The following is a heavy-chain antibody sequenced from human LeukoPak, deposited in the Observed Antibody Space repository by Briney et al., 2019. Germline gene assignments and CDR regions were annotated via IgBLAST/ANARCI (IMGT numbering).Heavy chain of an antibody. Sequence: GGSLRLSCAASGFTFSSYWMHWVRQAPGKGLVWVSRINSDGSSTGYADSVKGRFTISRDNAKNTLYLQMNSLRAEDTAVYYCAVRGYSGYDTSYFDYWGQGTLVTVSS. J-gene: IGHJ4*02. CDR2: INSDGSST. CDR3: AVRGYSGYDTSYFDY. V-gene: IGHV3-74*01. CDR1: GFTFSSYW. D-gene: IGHD5-12*01.